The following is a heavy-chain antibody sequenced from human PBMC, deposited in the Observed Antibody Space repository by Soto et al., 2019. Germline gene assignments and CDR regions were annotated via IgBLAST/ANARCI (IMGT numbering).Heavy chain of an antibody. D-gene: IGHD6-13*01. J-gene: IGHJ4*02. CDR1: GFSLSTSGVG. Sequence: QITLKESGPTLVKPTQTLTLTCTFSGFSLSTSGVGVGWIRQPPGKALEWLALIYWDDDKRYSPSLKSRLTITKDTSKYQVVLTMTNIDPVDTATYYCAHTHFLYSRRLPSFDYWGQGTLVTVSS. CDR3: AHTHFLYSRRLPSFDY. CDR2: IYWDDDK. V-gene: IGHV2-5*02.